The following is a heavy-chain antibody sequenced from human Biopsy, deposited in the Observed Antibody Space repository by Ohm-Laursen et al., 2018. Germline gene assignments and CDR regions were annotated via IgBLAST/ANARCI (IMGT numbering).Heavy chain of an antibody. CDR2: IYNSGST. J-gene: IGHJ3*02. D-gene: IGHD3-10*01. V-gene: IGHV4-59*07. Sequence: SDTPSLTCTVSGGSMSSYYWTWIWQPPGKGLEWIGYIYNSGSTNYNPSLKSRVTISVAVDTSKSQFSLRLSSVTAADTAMYYCARGEAGVYDALDIWGQGTMVIVSS. CDR1: GGSMSSYY. CDR3: ARGEAGVYDALDI.